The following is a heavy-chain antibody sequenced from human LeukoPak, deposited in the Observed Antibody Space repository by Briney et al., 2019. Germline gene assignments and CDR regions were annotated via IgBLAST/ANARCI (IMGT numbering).Heavy chain of an antibody. J-gene: IGHJ4*02. D-gene: IGHD2-2*01. V-gene: IGHV3-74*01. CDR1: GFTFSSYW. CDR2: INSDGSST. CDR3: ASLYCTHTTCYYFDY. Sequence: GGSLRLSCAASGFTFSSYWMHWVRQAPGKGLVWVSRINSDGSSTSYADSVRGRFTISRDNAKNTLYLQMNSLRAEDTAVYYCASLYCTHTTCYYFDYWGQGTLVSVSS.